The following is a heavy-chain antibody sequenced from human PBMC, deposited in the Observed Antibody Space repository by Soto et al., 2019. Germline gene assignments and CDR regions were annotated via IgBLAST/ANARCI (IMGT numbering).Heavy chain of an antibody. CDR3: TTGLSNGYYNFDY. J-gene: IGHJ4*02. CDR2: IKGEADGGTT. Sequence: GGSLRLSCAASGFTFSNAWMSWVRQAPVKGLEWVGRIKGEADGGTTDYAAPVKGRITISRDHSKDTLYLHMNSLKTEDTAVYYCTTGLSNGYYNFDYWGQGT. D-gene: IGHD3-22*01. CDR1: GFTFSNAW. V-gene: IGHV3-15*01.